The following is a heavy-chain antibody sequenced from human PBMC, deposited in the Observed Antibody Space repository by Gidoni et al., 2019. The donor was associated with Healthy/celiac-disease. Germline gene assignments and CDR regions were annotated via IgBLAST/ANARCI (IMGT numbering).Heavy chain of an antibody. Sequence: QVQLQQSGPGLVKPSQTLSLTCAISGDSVSSNSAAWNWIRQSPSRGLEWLGRTYYRSKWYNDYAVSVKSRITINPDTSKNQFSLQLNSVTPEDTAVYYCAREGEVYYDSSGYGYGMDVWGQGTTVTVSS. CDR3: AREGEVYYDSSGYGYGMDV. D-gene: IGHD3-22*01. J-gene: IGHJ6*02. CDR1: GDSVSSNSAA. V-gene: IGHV6-1*01. CDR2: TYYRSKWYN.